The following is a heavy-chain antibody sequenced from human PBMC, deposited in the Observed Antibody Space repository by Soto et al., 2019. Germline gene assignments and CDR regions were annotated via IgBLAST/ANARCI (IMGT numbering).Heavy chain of an antibody. J-gene: IGHJ6*02. CDR3: TTAVPRVALQFLEWLVFAGMDV. V-gene: IGHV3-15*07. Sequence: EVHLVESGGGLVKPGGSLRLSCAASGFTFSNAWIKWVRQTPGKGLEWVGRVKRKTDVGTTDYAAPVKGRFTISRDDSKNLSYLQMNSLNPEDTAVYYCTTAVPRVALQFLEWLVFAGMDVWGRGTTVTVSS. D-gene: IGHD3-3*01. CDR1: GFTFSNAW. CDR2: VKRKTDVGTT.